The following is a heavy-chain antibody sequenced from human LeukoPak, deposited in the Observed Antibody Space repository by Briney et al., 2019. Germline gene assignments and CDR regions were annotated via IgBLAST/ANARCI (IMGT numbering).Heavy chain of an antibody. CDR3: AREITGTTWAFDI. V-gene: IGHV4-59*08. Sequence: SETLSLTCTVSGGSIRSYYWSWIRQPPGKGLQWIGYIYYSGSTKYNPSLKSRVTISVDTSKNQFSLRLSSVTAADTAVYYCAREITGTTWAFDIWGQGTLITVSS. CDR2: IYYSGST. D-gene: IGHD1-7*01. J-gene: IGHJ3*02. CDR1: GGSIRSYY.